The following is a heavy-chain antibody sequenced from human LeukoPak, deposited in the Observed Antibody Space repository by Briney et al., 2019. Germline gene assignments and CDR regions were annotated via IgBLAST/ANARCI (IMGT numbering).Heavy chain of an antibody. J-gene: IGHJ4*02. CDR3: ARDQDGDFDY. V-gene: IGHV3-66*01. D-gene: IGHD4-17*01. Sequence: GGSLRLSCAASGFTVSSNYMSWVRQAPGKGLEWVSVIYSGGSTYYADSVKGRFTISRDNSKNTLYLQMNSLRAEDTAVYYCARDQDGDFDYWGQRTLVTVSS. CDR2: IYSGGST. CDR1: GFTVSSNY.